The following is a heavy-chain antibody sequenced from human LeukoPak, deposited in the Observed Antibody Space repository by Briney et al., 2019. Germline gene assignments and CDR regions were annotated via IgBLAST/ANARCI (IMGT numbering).Heavy chain of an antibody. V-gene: IGHV3-23*01. CDR2: ISGGGGST. CDR3: AKALGPTYSYGLDC. J-gene: IGHJ4*02. CDR1: GFIFSSYA. Sequence: GGSLRLSCAASGFIFSSYAMTWVRLAPGKGLECVSAISGGGGSTFYADSVKGRFTISRDNSKNTLYLQVNSLRAEDTALYYCAKALGPTYSYGLDCWGQGTLVTVSS. D-gene: IGHD5-18*01.